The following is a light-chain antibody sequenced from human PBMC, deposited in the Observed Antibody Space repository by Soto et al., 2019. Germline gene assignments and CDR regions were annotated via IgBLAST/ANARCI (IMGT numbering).Light chain of an antibody. V-gene: IGLV2-14*01. J-gene: IGLJ1*01. CDR1: SSDVGTYNY. Sequence: QSVLTQPASGSWSPGQSITISCTGTSSDVGTYNYVSWYQHHPGKAPKLIIYEVSNRPSGVSNRFSGSKSGSMASLTISGLQAEDEADYHCTSYTRDTALVFGTGTKVTVL. CDR2: EVS. CDR3: TSYTRDTALV.